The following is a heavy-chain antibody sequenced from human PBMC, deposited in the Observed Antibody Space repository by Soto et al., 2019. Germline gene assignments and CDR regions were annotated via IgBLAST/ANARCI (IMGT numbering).Heavy chain of an antibody. Sequence: QVQLLESGGGVVQPGRSLRLSCAASGFTFSSYGMHWVRQAPGKGLEWVAVISYDGSNKYYADSVKGRFTISRDNSKNTLYLQMNSLRAEYTAVYYCAKDRGYSYGPYGMDVWGQGTTVTVSS. CDR3: AKDRGYSYGPYGMDV. J-gene: IGHJ6*02. CDR2: ISYDGSNK. V-gene: IGHV3-30*18. D-gene: IGHD5-18*01. CDR1: GFTFSSYG.